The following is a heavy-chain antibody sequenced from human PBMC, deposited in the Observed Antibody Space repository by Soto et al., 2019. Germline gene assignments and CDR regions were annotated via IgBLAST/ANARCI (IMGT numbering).Heavy chain of an antibody. CDR2: IDPSDSYT. J-gene: IGHJ4*02. CDR3: ARVGVVSAMAPDY. CDR1: GYSFTSYW. V-gene: IGHV5-10-1*01. Sequence: GESLKISCKGSGYSFTSYWISWVRQMPWKGLEWMGRIDPSDSYTNYSPSFQGHVTISADKSISTAYLQWSSLKASDTAMYYCARVGVVSAMAPDYWVQGTLVTVSS. D-gene: IGHD5-18*01.